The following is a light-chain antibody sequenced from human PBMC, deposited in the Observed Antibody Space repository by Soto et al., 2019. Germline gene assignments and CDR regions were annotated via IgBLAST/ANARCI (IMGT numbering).Light chain of an antibody. CDR3: QQRGT. J-gene: IGKJ3*01. CDR1: QSVNKH. CDR2: DTS. V-gene: IGKV3-11*01. Sequence: DIVLTHSPSTLSVSPVERATLSCRAIQSVNKHLACYQHRPGQAPRLLIYDTSYRATGIPARFSGSGSGTDFTLTISSLEPEDLAVYYCQQRGTFGPGTKVDIK.